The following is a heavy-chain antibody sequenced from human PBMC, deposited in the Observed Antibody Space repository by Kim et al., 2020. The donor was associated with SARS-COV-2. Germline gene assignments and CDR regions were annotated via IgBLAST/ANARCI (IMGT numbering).Heavy chain of an antibody. CDR3: ASGWEGMVTSYFDY. D-gene: IGHD5-18*01. CDR2: ISAYNGNT. V-gene: IGHV1-18*01. Sequence: ASVKVSCKASGYTFTSYGISWVRQAPGQGLEWMGWISAYNGNTNYAQKLQGRVTMTTDTSTSTAYMELRSLRSDDTAVYYCASGWEGMVTSYFDYWGQGTLVTVSS. J-gene: IGHJ4*02. CDR1: GYTFTSYG.